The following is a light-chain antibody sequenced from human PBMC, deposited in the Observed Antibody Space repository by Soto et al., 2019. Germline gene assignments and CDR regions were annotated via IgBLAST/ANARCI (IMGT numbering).Light chain of an antibody. J-gene: IGKJ4*01. CDR1: QGISSY. CDR3: QQYYSYPLT. V-gene: IGKV1-8*01. Sequence: IQMTQSPSSLSASVGDRVTITCRASQGISSYLAWYQQKPGKAPKLLIYAASTLQSGVPSRFSGSGSGTEFTLTISCLQSEDFATYYCQQYYSYPLTFGGGTKVDIK. CDR2: AAS.